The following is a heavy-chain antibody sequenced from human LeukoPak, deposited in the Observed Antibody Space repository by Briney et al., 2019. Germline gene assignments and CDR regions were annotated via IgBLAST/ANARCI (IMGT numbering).Heavy chain of an antibody. V-gene: IGHV5-51*01. D-gene: IGHD6-13*01. CDR2: IYPGDSDT. J-gene: IGHJ6*03. CDR1: GYSFTSYW. Sequence: GESLKISCKGSGYSFTSYWIGWVRQMPGKGLEWMGIIYPGDSDTRYSPSFQGQVTISADKSISTAYLQWSSLKASDTAMYYCARRSSSLTANYYYYYYMDVWGKGTTVTVSS. CDR3: ARRSSSLTANYYYYYYMDV.